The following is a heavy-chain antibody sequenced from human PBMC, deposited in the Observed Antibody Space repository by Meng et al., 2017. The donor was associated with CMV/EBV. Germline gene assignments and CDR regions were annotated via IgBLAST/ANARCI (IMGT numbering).Heavy chain of an antibody. CDR1: GGSFSGYY. J-gene: IGHJ4*02. D-gene: IGHD6-6*01. Sequence: SLTWPVYGGSFSGYYWSWIRQPPGKGLEWIGEINHSGSTNYNPSLKSRVTISVDTSKNQFSLKLSSVTAADTAVYYCARVVAARLDYWGQGTLVTVSS. CDR2: INHSGST. V-gene: IGHV4-34*01. CDR3: ARVVAARLDY.